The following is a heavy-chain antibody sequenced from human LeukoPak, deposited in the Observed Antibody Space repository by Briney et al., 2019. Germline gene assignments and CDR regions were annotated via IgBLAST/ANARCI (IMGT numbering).Heavy chain of an antibody. J-gene: IGHJ6*03. Sequence: SETLSLTCTVSGGSIRSSTYYWGWIRQPPGKGLEWIGNIHYTGSTYYNPSLKSRVTMSVDTSKNQFSLKLSSVTAADTALYYCARERWEGTHYYMDVWGKGTTVTISS. V-gene: IGHV4-39*07. CDR3: ARERWEGTHYYMDV. D-gene: IGHD1-26*01. CDR1: GGSIRSSTYY. CDR2: IHYTGST.